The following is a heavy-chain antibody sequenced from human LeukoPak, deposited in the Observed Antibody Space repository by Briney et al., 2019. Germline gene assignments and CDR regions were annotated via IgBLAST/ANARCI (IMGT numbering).Heavy chain of an antibody. Sequence: GGSLRLSCVVSGFTFSSYHMNWVRQAPGKGLEWVSSISTSSSSSYIYYADSVTGRFTISRDNAKNSLYLQMNSLRAEDMALYYCAKDKSVEMATILDYWGQGTLVTVSS. V-gene: IGHV3-21*04. CDR3: AKDKSVEMATILDY. D-gene: IGHD5-24*01. CDR1: GFTFSSYH. CDR2: ISTSSSSSYI. J-gene: IGHJ4*02.